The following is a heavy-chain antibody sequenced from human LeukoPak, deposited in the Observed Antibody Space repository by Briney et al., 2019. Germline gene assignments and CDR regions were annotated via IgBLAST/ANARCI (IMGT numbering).Heavy chain of an antibody. D-gene: IGHD1-26*01. Sequence: SETLSLTCTVSGGSISSGSYYWSWIRQPPGKGLEWIGYIYYSGSTNYNPSLKSRVTISVDTSKNQFSLKLSSVTAADTAVYYCARVSGATFYYYMDVWGKGTTVTISS. CDR1: GGSISSGSYY. CDR2: IYYSGST. J-gene: IGHJ6*03. V-gene: IGHV4-61*01. CDR3: ARVSGATFYYYMDV.